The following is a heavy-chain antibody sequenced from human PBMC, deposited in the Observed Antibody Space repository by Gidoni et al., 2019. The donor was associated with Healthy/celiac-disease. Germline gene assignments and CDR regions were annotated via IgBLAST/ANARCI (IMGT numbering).Heavy chain of an antibody. D-gene: IGHD4-4*01. CDR2: INSDGSST. CDR1: GFTFSSYW. CDR3: ATYSRPPVYGMDV. V-gene: IGHV3-74*01. J-gene: IGHJ6*02. Sequence: EVQLVESGGGLVQPGGSLSLSCAASGFTFSSYWMHWVRQAPGKGLVWVSRINSDGSSTSYADSVKGRFTISRDNAKNTLYLQMNSLRAEDTAVYYCATYSRPPVYGMDVWGQGTTVTVSS.